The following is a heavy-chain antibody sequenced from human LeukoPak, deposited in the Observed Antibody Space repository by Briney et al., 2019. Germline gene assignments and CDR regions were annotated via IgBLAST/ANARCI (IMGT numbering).Heavy chain of an antibody. CDR1: GFTFDDYA. V-gene: IGHV3-23*01. Sequence: PGGSLRLSCAASGFTFDDYAMHWVRQAPGKGLEWVSAISGSGGSTYYADSVKGRFTISRDNSKNTLYLQMNSLRAEDTAVYYCAVILAYCGGDCLPDYWGQGTLVTVSS. CDR2: ISGSGGST. D-gene: IGHD2-21*02. J-gene: IGHJ4*02. CDR3: AVILAYCGGDCLPDY.